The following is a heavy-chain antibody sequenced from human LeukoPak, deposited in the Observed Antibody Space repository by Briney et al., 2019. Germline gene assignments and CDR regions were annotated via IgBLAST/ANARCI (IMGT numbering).Heavy chain of an antibody. CDR2: ISAYNGNT. J-gene: IGHJ6*04. V-gene: IGHV1-18*04. D-gene: IGHD3-10*01. Sequence: ASVKVSCKASGYTFTSYGISWVRQAPGQGLEWMGLISAYNGNTNYAQKLQGRVTMTTDTSTSTAYMELRSLRSDDTAVYYCARDGALVRARDYYYYGMDVWGKGTTVTVSS. CDR1: GYTFTSYG. CDR3: ARDGALVRARDYYYYGMDV.